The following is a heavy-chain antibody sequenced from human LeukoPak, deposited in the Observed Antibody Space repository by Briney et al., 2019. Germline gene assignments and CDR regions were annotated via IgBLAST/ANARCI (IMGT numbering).Heavy chain of an antibody. CDR2: IYYSGST. V-gene: IGHV4-61*08. CDR1: GGSISSGAYY. CDR3: ARSRAGRDFGVIILNWFDP. D-gene: IGHD3-3*01. Sequence: SETLSLTCTVSGGSISSGAYYWSWIRQPPGKGLEWIGYIYYSGSTNYNPSLKSRVTISVDTSKNQFSLKLSSVTAADTAVYYCARSRAGRDFGVIILNWFDPWGQGTLVTVSS. J-gene: IGHJ5*02.